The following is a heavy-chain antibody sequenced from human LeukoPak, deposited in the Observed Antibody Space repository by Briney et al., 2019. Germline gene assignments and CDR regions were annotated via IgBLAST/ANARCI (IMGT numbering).Heavy chain of an antibody. D-gene: IGHD2-8*01. V-gene: IGHV4-31*03. CDR3: ARATVPPNWFDP. CDR2: ISHRGNT. CDR1: GGSITSGGYY. J-gene: IGHJ5*02. Sequence: PSQTLSLTCTVSGGSITSGGYYWSWVRQYPGKGLEWIGYISHRGNTYYNASLKSRLTISMDTSKNQFSLTLTSVTAADTAVYYCARATVPPNWFDPWGQGTLVTVSS.